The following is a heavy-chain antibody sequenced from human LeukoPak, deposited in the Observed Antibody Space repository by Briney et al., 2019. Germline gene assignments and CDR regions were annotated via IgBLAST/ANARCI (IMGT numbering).Heavy chain of an antibody. CDR2: ISGSGGDT. D-gene: IGHD3-10*01. CDR1: GFTFSNYA. CDR3: AKPREGSGSYYKSFFDS. J-gene: IGHJ4*02. Sequence: PGGSLRLSCAASGFTFSNYAMSWVRQAPGKGLEWVSVISGSGGDTNYADSVKGRFTISRDNSKNTLYLQMNTLRAEDTAVYYCAKPREGSGSYYKSFFDSWGQGTLVIVSS. V-gene: IGHV3-23*01.